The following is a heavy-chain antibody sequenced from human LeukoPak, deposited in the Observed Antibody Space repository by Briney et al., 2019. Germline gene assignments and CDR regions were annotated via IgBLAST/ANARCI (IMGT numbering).Heavy chain of an antibody. CDR3: ARESDXXXXXXXXXXXX. V-gene: IGHV3-48*03. J-gene: IGHJ1*01. CDR2: ISTSGSTL. D-gene: IGHD2-21*02. CDR1: GFTFSSYE. Sequence: GGSLRLSCAASGFTFSSYEMSWVRQAPGKGLEWVSYISTSGSTLYYADSVKGRFTISRDNAKNSLYLQMNSLRAEDTAMYFCARESDXXXXXXXXXXXXXGXXTLVTASS.